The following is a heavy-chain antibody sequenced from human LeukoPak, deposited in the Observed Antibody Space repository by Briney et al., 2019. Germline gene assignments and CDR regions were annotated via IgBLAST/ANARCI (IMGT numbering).Heavy chain of an antibody. CDR1: GYAFRSYV. J-gene: IGHJ4*02. CDR3: GRGAPRGVWNFYFDY. D-gene: IGHD1-7*01. Sequence: GASVKASCKASGYAFRSYVIGWVRQAPGQGLEWMGWVGPVNRKTNYSQKFQGRVTMTTDTSTNTAYLELRTRRSDDTAVYYCGRGAPRGVWNFYFDYWGQGTLVTVSS. V-gene: IGHV1-18*01. CDR2: VGPVNRKT.